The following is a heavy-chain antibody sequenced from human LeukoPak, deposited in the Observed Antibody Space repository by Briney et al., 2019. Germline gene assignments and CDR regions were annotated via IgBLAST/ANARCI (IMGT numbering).Heavy chain of an antibody. J-gene: IGHJ4*02. CDR2: INPNSGGT. Sequence: ASVKVSCKASGYTFPGYYMHWVRQAPGQGLEWMGRINPNSGGTNYAQKFQGRVTMTRDTSISTAYMELSRLRSDDTAVYYCARAGDGYNPNFDYWGQGTLVTVSS. D-gene: IGHD5-24*01. CDR1: GYTFPGYY. CDR3: ARAGDGYNPNFDY. V-gene: IGHV1-2*06.